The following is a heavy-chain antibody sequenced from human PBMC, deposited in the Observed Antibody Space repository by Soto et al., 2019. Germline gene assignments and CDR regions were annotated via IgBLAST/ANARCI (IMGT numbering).Heavy chain of an antibody. V-gene: IGHV4-39*07. J-gene: IGHJ6*03. CDR1: GGSISSSSSY. Sequence: SETLSLTCTVSGGSISSSSSYWGWIRQPPGKGLEWIGYIYYSGSTNYNPSLKSRVTISVDTSKNQFSLKLSSVTAADTAVYYCARGERRYSSSWYYYYYMDVWGKGTTVTVSS. CDR3: ARGERRYSSSWYYYYYMDV. CDR2: IYYSGST. D-gene: IGHD6-13*01.